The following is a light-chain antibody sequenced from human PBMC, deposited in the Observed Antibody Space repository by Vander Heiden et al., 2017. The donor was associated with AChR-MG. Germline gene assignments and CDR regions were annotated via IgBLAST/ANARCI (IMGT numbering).Light chain of an antibody. V-gene: IGLV2-8*01. CDR1: SSDIGTYDY. J-gene: IGLJ3*02. Sequence: QSALTQPPSASGSPGQSVTNTCTGTSSDIGTYDYVSWYQLHPGKAPRLIISEVHKRPSGVPDRFSGSKSGNTASLTVSGLQAEDEAHYYCSSYAGTYSFVFGGGTKLTVL. CDR2: EVH. CDR3: SSYAGTYSFV.